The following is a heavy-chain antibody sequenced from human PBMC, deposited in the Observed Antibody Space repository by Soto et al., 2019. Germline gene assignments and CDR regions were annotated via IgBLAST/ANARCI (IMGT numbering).Heavy chain of an antibody. CDR1: GYTFTGYY. Sequence: ASVKVSCKASGYTFTGYYMHWVRQAPGQGLEWMGWINPNSGGTNYAQKFQGRVTMTRDTSISTAYMELSRLRSDDTAVYYCAKFSYYYDSSGYYPDAFDIWGQGTMVTVSS. CDR3: AKFSYYYDSSGYYPDAFDI. V-gene: IGHV1-2*02. J-gene: IGHJ3*02. CDR2: INPNSGGT. D-gene: IGHD3-22*01.